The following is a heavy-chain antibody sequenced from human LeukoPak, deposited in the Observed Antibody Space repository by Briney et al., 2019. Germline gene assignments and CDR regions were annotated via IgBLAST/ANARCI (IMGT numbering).Heavy chain of an antibody. CDR2: IYYSGST. J-gene: IGHJ3*02. V-gene: IGHV4-59*12. CDR1: GGSISSYY. CDR3: AREYCGGDCYSAGAFDI. Sequence: SETLSLTCTVSGGSISSYYWSWIRQPPGKGLEWIGYIYYSGSTYYNPSLKSRVTISVDTSKNQFSLKLSSVTAADTAVYYCAREYCGGDCYSAGAFDIWGQGTMVTVSS. D-gene: IGHD2-21*02.